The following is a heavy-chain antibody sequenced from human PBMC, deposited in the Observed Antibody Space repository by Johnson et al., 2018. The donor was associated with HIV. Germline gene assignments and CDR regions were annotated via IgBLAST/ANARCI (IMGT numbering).Heavy chain of an antibody. CDR2: ISSSGSTI. CDR1: GFTFSDYY. V-gene: IGHV3-11*01. CDR3: ARGRKDIEAADGLDNDGLDI. J-gene: IGHJ3*02. Sequence: VESGGGLVKPGGSPRLSCAASGFTFSDYYMSWIRQAPGKGLEWVSYISSSGSTIYYADSVKGRFTISRDNAKKSLFLEMNSLRAEDTAFYYCARGRKDIEAADGLDNDGLDIWGRGTLVTV. D-gene: IGHD6-25*01.